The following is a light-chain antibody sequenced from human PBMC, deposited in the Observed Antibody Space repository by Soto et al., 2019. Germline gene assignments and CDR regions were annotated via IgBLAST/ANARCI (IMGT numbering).Light chain of an antibody. J-gene: IGLJ3*02. CDR2: INYDGTH. CDR1: SDYSTYA. Sequence: QLVLTQSPSASGSLGASVKLTCTLSSDYSTYAIAWHQQQSEKGPRFLMKINYDGTHSKGDGFFDRFSGSSSGAERHLTISGLQSEDEADYYCQSLGTGIQVFGGGTKLTVL. V-gene: IGLV4-69*01. CDR3: QSLGTGIQV.